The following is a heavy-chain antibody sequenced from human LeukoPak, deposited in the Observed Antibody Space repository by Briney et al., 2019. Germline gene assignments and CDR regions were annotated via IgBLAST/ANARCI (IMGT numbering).Heavy chain of an antibody. Sequence: PSETLSLTCTVSGGSVSDYFWSWIRQPPGKGLEWVAYIRSTGSTNYNPYLKSRLMISLDTSKSQVSLKLSSVTAADTAVYYCARHNQVTVTTSSYTYPMDVWGQGTTVSVSS. V-gene: IGHV4-59*08. CDR1: GGSVSDYF. CDR2: IRSTGST. D-gene: IGHD4-11*01. CDR3: ARHNQVTVTTSSYTYPMDV. J-gene: IGHJ6*02.